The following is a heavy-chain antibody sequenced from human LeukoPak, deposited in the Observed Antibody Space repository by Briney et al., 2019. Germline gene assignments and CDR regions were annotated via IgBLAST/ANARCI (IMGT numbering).Heavy chain of an antibody. J-gene: IGHJ4*02. CDR2: ISSNGGST. CDR1: GFTFSSYA. Sequence: GGSLTLLCSVSGFTFSSYAVHWVRQAPGKGLEYVSAISSNGGSTYYADSVKGRFTISRDNSKNTLYLQMSSLRAEDTAVYYCVKDRSYYYCSASYRPGLFDYWGQGTLVTVSS. D-gene: IGHD3-10*01. V-gene: IGHV3-64D*06. CDR3: VKDRSYYYCSASYRPGLFDY.